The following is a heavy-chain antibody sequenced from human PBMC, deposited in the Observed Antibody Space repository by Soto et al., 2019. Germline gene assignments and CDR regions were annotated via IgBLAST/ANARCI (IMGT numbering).Heavy chain of an antibody. Sequence: GGSLRLSCAASGFTFSNAWMSWVRQAPGKGLEWVGRIKSKTDGGTTDYAAPVKGRFTISRDDSKNTLYLQMNSLKTEDTAVYYCTTAYCSSTSCPPYYYYGMDVWGQGTTVT. CDR1: GFTFSNAW. CDR2: IKSKTDGGTT. V-gene: IGHV3-15*01. CDR3: TTAYCSSTSCPPYYYYGMDV. D-gene: IGHD2-2*01. J-gene: IGHJ6*02.